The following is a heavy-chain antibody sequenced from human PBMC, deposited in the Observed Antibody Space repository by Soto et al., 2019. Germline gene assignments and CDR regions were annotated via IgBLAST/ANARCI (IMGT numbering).Heavy chain of an antibody. CDR3: ARDNSYGSGLSDY. D-gene: IGHD3-10*01. V-gene: IGHV3-30-3*01. J-gene: IGHJ4*02. Sequence: GGSLRLSCAASGFTFSSYAMHWVRQAPGKGLEWVAVISYDGSNKYYADSVKGRFTISRDNSKNTLYLQMNSLRAEDTAVYYCARDNSYGSGLSDYWGQGTLVTVSS. CDR2: ISYDGSNK. CDR1: GFTFSSYA.